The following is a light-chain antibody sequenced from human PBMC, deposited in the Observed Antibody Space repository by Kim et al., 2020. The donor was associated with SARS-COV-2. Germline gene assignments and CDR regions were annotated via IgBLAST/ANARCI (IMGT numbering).Light chain of an antibody. J-gene: IGLJ2*01. CDR1: SLKIYY. V-gene: IGLV3-19*01. Sequence: LGQTVSITCRGDSLKIYYATWYQQKPGQAPVLVIYGKNNRPSGIPDRFSGSSSLNTASLTITGAQAEDEADYYCNSRDTSGNHLVVFGGGTKLTVL. CDR3: NSRDTSGNHLVV. CDR2: GKN.